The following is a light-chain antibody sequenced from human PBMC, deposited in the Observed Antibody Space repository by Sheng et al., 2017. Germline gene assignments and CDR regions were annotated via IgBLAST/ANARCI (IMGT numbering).Light chain of an antibody. CDR2: DTS. Sequence: EIVLTQSPATLSLSPGERATLSCRASQSVSTYLAWYQQKPGQAPRLLIYDTSNRATGIPARFSGRGSGADFTLTISSLEPEDSAVYYCQQRSLWPPTFGPGTKVDIK. CDR1: QSVSTY. J-gene: IGKJ3*01. V-gene: IGKV3-11*01. CDR3: QQRSLWPPT.